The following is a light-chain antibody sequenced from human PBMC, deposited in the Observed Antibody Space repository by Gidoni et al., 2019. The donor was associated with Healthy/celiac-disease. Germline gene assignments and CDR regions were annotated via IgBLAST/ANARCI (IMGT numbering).Light chain of an antibody. CDR2: YDS. Sequence: SYVLTQPPSVSVAPGKTARITCGGNNIGSKSVHWYQQKPGQAPVLVIYYDSDRPSGIPERFSGSNSGNTATLNISRVEAGDEADYYCQVWDSSSDHVVFGGGTKLTVL. J-gene: IGLJ2*01. V-gene: IGLV3-21*04. CDR3: QVWDSSSDHVV. CDR1: NIGSKS.